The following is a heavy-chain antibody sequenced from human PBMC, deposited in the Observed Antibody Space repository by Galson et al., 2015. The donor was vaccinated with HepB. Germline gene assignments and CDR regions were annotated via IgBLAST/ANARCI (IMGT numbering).Heavy chain of an antibody. V-gene: IGHV4-30-4*01. J-gene: IGHJ5*02. CDR2: IYYGGST. D-gene: IGHD3-10*02. CDR3: ARGRLSSGGFDP. CDR1: GGSISIGDYY. Sequence: TLSLTCTVSGGSISIGDYYWSWIRQPPGKGLEWIGYIYYGGSTYYNPSLKSRVTISVDTSKNQFSLKLSSVTAADTAVYYCARGRLSSGGFDPWGQGTLVTVSS.